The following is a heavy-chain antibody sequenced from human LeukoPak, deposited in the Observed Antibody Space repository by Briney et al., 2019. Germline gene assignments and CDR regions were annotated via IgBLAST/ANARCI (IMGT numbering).Heavy chain of an antibody. Sequence: PSETLSLTCTVSGGSISSYYWSWIRQPPGKGLEWIGYIYYSGSTNYNPSLKSRVTMSVDTSKNQFSLKLSSVTAADTAVYYCARSPSKYYYYMDVWGKGTTVTVSS. CDR3: ARSPSKYYYYMDV. V-gene: IGHV4-59*12. CDR1: GGSISSYY. D-gene: IGHD4-11*01. CDR2: IYYSGST. J-gene: IGHJ6*03.